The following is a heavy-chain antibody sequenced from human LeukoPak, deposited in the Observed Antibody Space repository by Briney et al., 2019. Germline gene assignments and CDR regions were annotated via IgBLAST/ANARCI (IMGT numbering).Heavy chain of an antibody. D-gene: IGHD4-17*01. CDR2: IIPIFGTA. CDR3: AGGWNHDYGDYVGSYFDY. J-gene: IGHJ4*02. V-gene: IGHV1-69*13. Sequence: SVKVSCKASGGTFSSYAISWVRQAPGQGLEWMGGIIPIFGTANYAQKFQGRVTITADESTSTAYMELSSLRSEDTAVYYCAGGWNHDYGDYVGSYFDYWGQGTLVTVSS. CDR1: GGTFSSYA.